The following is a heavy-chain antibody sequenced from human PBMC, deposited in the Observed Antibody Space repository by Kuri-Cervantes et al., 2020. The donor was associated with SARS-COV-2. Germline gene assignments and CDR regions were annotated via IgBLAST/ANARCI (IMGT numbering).Heavy chain of an antibody. CDR1: GLTFSHCV. CDR2: INNDGYYT. CDR3: VKSLRFLEWLPLDY. D-gene: IGHD3-3*01. V-gene: IGHV3-64D*08. Sequence: GGSLRLSCSASGLTFSHCVMRWVRQAPGKGLEYVSAINNDGYYTYYTDSVKGRFIISRDNSKNTLYLQMSSLRAEDTAVYYCVKSLRFLEWLPLDYWGQGTLVTVSS. J-gene: IGHJ4*02.